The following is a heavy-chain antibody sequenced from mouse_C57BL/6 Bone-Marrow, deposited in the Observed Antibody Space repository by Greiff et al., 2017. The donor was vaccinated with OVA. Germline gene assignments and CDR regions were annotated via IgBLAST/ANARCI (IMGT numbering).Heavy chain of an antibody. CDR2: IDPEDGET. V-gene: IGHV14-2*01. CDR3: ARDGYYVDY. Sequence: EVKLMESGAELVKPGASVKLSCTASGFNIKDYYMHWVKQRTEQGLEWIGRIDPEDGETKYAPKCQGKATITADTSSHTAYLQLSSLTSEDTAVYYCARDGYYVDYWGQGTTLTVSS. D-gene: IGHD2-3*01. J-gene: IGHJ2*01. CDR1: GFNIKDYY.